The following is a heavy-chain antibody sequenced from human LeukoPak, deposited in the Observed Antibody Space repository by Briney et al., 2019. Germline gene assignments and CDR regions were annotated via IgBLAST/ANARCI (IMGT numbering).Heavy chain of an antibody. Sequence: SVKVSCKASGGTFSSYAISWVRQAPGQGLEWMGGIIPIFGTANYAQKFQGRVTITADESTSTAYMELSSLRSEGTAVYYCARTGNNYYDSSAREDFDYWGQGTLVTVSS. J-gene: IGHJ4*02. V-gene: IGHV1-69*13. D-gene: IGHD3-22*01. CDR3: ARTGNNYYDSSAREDFDY. CDR2: IIPIFGTA. CDR1: GGTFSSYA.